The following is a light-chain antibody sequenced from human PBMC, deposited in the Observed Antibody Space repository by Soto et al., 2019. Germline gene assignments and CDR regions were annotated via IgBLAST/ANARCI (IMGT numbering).Light chain of an antibody. J-gene: IGKJ4*01. CDR2: GAS. Sequence: EIVLTQSPGTLSLSPGERATLSCRASQSVSSNYLAWYQQKPGQAPRLLIYGASIRHTGIPDRFSGRGSGTDFTLTISRLEPEDFAVYYCQQYDSSPFTFGGGTKVEIK. V-gene: IGKV3-20*01. CDR1: QSVSSNY. CDR3: QQYDSSPFT.